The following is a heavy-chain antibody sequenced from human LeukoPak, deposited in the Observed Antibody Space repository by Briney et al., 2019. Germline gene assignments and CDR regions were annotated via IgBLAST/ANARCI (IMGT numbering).Heavy chain of an antibody. CDR3: ARGFLAAAGTAWFDP. CDR1: GGSSSGYY. D-gene: IGHD6-13*01. J-gene: IGHJ5*02. Sequence: ASETLSLTCAVYGGSSSGYYWSWIRQPPGKGLEWIGEINHSGSTNYNPSLKSRVTISVDTSKNQFSLKLSSVTAADTAVYYCARGFLAAAGTAWFDPWGQGTLVTVSS. V-gene: IGHV4-34*01. CDR2: INHSGST.